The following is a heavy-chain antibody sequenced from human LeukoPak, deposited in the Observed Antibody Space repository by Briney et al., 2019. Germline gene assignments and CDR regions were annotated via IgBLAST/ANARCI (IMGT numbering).Heavy chain of an antibody. Sequence: GGSLRLSCAASGFTFSSYSMNWVRQAPGKGLEWVSSISSSSSFLYYADSVKGRFTISRDNAKNSLYLQMNSLRAEDTAVYYCAKDEAAAGTPEFDYWGQGTLVTVSS. CDR3: AKDEAAAGTPEFDY. V-gene: IGHV3-21*01. CDR1: GFTFSSYS. D-gene: IGHD6-13*01. CDR2: ISSSSSFL. J-gene: IGHJ4*02.